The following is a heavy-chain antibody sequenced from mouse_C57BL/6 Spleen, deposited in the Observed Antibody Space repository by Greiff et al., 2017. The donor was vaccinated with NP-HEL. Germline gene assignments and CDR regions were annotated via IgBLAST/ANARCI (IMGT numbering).Heavy chain of an antibody. D-gene: IGHD4-1*01. Sequence: QVQLQQSGPELVKPGASVKISCKASGYAFSSSWMNWVKQRPGKGLEWIGRIYPGDGATNYTGKFKGKATLTADKSSSTAYMPLRSLASEDSAVYFCARELGPYWYFDVWGTGTTVTVSS. J-gene: IGHJ1*03. V-gene: IGHV1-82*01. CDR3: ARELGPYWYFDV. CDR2: IYPGDGAT. CDR1: GYAFSSSW.